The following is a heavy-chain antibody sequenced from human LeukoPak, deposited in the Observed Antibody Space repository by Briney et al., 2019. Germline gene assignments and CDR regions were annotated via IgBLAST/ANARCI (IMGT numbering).Heavy chain of an antibody. D-gene: IGHD3-22*01. V-gene: IGHV4-34*01. CDR2: ISHSGSA. CDR3: TRRVGTNPYYYDSSGYFDY. Sequence: SETLSLTCAVYGGSFSGYYWSWIRQPPGKGLEWIGEISHSGSANYNPSLKSRVTISVDTSKSQFSLKLNSVTAAGTALYYCTRRVGTNPYYYDSSGYFDYWGQGTLVIVSS. CDR1: GGSFSGYY. J-gene: IGHJ4*02.